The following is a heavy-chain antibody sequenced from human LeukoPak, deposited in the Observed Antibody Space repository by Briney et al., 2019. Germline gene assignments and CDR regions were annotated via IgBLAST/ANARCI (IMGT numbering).Heavy chain of an antibody. D-gene: IGHD1-26*01. J-gene: IGHJ4*02. CDR1: GYAFTSYY. Sequence: GASATVSCKASGYAFTSYYMHWVRQAPVQGLEWMGIINPSAGSTTYAQKFQGRVTMTRDTSTSTVYMDLSSLRSEDTAVYYCARVGATSLTLDYWGQGTLVTVSS. V-gene: IGHV1-46*01. CDR3: ARVGATSLTLDY. CDR2: INPSAGST.